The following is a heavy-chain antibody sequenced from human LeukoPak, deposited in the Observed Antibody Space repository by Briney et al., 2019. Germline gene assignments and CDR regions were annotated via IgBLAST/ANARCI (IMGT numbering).Heavy chain of an antibody. D-gene: IGHD3-22*01. V-gene: IGHV4-39*07. CDR2: IYYSGST. Sequence: PSETLSLTCTVSGGSISSSSYSWGWIRQPPGEGLEWIGSIYYSGSTNYNPSLKSRVTISVDTSKNQFSLKLSSVTAADTAVYYCARLYYYDSSGRQYHPLLVKRPPNFYDYWGQGTLVTVSS. J-gene: IGHJ4*02. CDR1: GGSISSSSYS. CDR3: ARLYYYDSSGRQYHPLLVKRPPNFYDY.